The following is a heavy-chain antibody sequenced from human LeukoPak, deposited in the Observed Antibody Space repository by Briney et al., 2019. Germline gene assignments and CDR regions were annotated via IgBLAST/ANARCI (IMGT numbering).Heavy chain of an antibody. V-gene: IGHV1-46*01. CDR2: INPSGGST. CDR3: ARSAYDFWSGYSYFDY. D-gene: IGHD3-3*01. CDR1: AYTFSNYD. J-gene: IGHJ4*02. Sequence: ASVKVSCKASAYTFSNYDIHWVRQATGQGLEWMGIINPSGGSTSYAQKFQGRVTMTRDTSTSTVYMELSSLRSEDTAVYYCARSAYDFWSGYSYFDYWGQGTLVTVSS.